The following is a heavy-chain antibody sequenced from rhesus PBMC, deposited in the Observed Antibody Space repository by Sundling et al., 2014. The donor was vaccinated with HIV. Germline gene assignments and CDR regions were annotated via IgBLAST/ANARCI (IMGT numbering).Heavy chain of an antibody. Sequence: EVQLVESGGGLAKPGGSLRVSCAASGFAFSAFAIHWVRQAPGKGLEWVSAISVGGRTYYADSVKGRFTISRDNSNNTLSLQMNSLRVEDTAVYYCARLLSWNTVTTSTDYWGQGVLVTVSS. D-gene: IGHD4-23*01. J-gene: IGHJ4*01. V-gene: IGHV3-103*01. CDR3: ARLLSWNTVTTSTDY. CDR2: ISVGGRT. CDR1: GFAFSAFA.